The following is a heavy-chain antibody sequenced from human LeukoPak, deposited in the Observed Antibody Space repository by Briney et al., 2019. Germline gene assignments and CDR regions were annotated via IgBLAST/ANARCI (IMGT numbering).Heavy chain of an antibody. CDR1: GFTFSSYG. Sequence: GGTLRLSCAASGFTFSSYGMSWVRQAPGKGLEWVSAISGSGGSTYYADSVKGRFTISRDNSKNTLYLQMNSLRAEDTAVYYCAKDGGDYGALYYFDYWGQGTLVTVSS. J-gene: IGHJ4*02. CDR2: ISGSGGST. D-gene: IGHD4-17*01. CDR3: AKDGGDYGALYYFDY. V-gene: IGHV3-23*01.